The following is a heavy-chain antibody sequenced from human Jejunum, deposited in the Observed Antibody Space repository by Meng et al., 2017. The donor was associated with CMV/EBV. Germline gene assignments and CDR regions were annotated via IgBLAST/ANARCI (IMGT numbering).Heavy chain of an antibody. Sequence: LPCAASGFTVSSNYMSWVRQAPGKGLEWVSVIYSGGSTHYADSVQGRFTISRENSQNTLYLQMNSLRAEDTAMYYCATAKGQLGFHYWGQGTLVTVSS. CDR2: IYSGGST. V-gene: IGHV3-53*01. D-gene: IGHD6-6*01. CDR1: GFTVSSNY. CDR3: ATAKGQLGFHY. J-gene: IGHJ4*02.